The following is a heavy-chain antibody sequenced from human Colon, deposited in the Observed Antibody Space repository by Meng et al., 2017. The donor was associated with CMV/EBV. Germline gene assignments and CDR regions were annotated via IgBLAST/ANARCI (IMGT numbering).Heavy chain of an antibody. CDR1: GFTFSSHE. J-gene: IGHJ6*02. V-gene: IGHV3-48*03. CDR3: ARDTTSGSYIHHYGMDV. D-gene: IGHD1-26*01. Sequence: LSLTCAASGFTFSSHEMNWVRQAPGQGLEWISYISSSGSTTYYADSVKGRFTISRDNGKNLVYLQMNNLRAEDTAVYYCARDTTSGSYIHHYGMDVWGLGTTVTVSS. CDR2: ISSSGSTT.